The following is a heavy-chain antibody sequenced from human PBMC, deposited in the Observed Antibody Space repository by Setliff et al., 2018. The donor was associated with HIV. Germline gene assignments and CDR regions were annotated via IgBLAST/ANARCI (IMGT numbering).Heavy chain of an antibody. Sequence: ASVKVSCKASGDTNPSDAISWVRQAPGQGLEWMGWISGYNGNTKYAQNMQGRVTMTTGTSTTTAYMELRSLRSDDTAVYYCATITVAGTGAFDIWGQGTMVTVSS. V-gene: IGHV1-18*01. J-gene: IGHJ3*02. CDR3: ATITVAGTGAFDI. CDR1: GDTNPSDA. D-gene: IGHD6-19*01. CDR2: ISGYNGNT.